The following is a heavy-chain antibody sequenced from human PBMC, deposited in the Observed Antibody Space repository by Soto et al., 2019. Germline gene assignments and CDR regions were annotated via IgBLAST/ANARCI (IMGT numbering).Heavy chain of an antibody. D-gene: IGHD1-26*01. CDR1: GYAFSTYG. J-gene: IGHJ5*02. Sequence: QVQLVQSATEVKKPGASVKVYCKSSGYAFSTYGISWVRQAPGQGLEWMAWISAYNGDSNYAQLLQDRVTLTTDTSTSTAYMELRSRRSYGKAVYFCARSSGTSYIWFDPWCQGTLVIVSP. CDR3: ARSSGTSYIWFDP. V-gene: IGHV1-18*01. CDR2: ISAYNGDS.